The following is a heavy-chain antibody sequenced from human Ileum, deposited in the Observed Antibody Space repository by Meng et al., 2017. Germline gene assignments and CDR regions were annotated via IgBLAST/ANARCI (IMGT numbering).Heavy chain of an antibody. D-gene: IGHD1-26*01. V-gene: IGHV4-4*02. CDR3: AREWSGSYRHFDY. CDR2: IHHSGST. Sequence: QVQLQEAGAGLMKPSGSLSLTCAASGGSISTYDWWRWGRQPPGKGVEWIGEIHHSGSTNYNPSLKSRVTISVDKSKNQFSLKLNSVTAADTAVYYCAREWSGSYRHFDYWGQGTLVTVSS. J-gene: IGHJ4*02. CDR1: GGSISTYDW.